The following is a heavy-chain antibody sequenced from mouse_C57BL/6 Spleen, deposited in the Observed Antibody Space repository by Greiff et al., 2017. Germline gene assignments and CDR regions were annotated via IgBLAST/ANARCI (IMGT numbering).Heavy chain of an antibody. V-gene: IGHV14-2*01. D-gene: IGHD2-1*01. CDR2: LDPEDGET. J-gene: IGHJ2*01. Sequence: EVKLMESGAELVKPGASVKLSCTASGFNIKDYYMHWVKQRTEQGLEWIGRLDPEDGETKYAPQFQGKATITADPSSNTAYLQLISLTTEDTAVYYCAKGGSTVDYWGQGTTRTVSS. CDR1: GFNIKDYY. CDR3: AKGGSTVDY.